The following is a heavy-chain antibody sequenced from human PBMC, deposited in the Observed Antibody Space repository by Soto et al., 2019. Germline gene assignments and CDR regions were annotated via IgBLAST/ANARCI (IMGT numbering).Heavy chain of an antibody. Sequence: QVQLVQSGGEVRKAGASVRVSCKTSGYPFTSYDISWVRQAPGQGLEGMGWINPYNGDTNYTQTFQGRVTMTKDTSTTTVYMELGSLTVDDSAVYFGARDQVAGQFDNGGEGTLVPVSS. J-gene: IGHJ4*02. CDR2: INPYNGDT. D-gene: IGHD6-19*01. CDR3: ARDQVAGQFDN. CDR1: GYPFTSYD. V-gene: IGHV1-18*04.